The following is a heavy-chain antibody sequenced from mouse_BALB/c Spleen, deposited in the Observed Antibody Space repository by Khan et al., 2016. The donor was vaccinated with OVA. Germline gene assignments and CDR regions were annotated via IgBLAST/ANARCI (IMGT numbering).Heavy chain of an antibody. D-gene: IGHD4-1*02. Sequence: EVELVESGGGLVQPGGSLRLSCATSGFTFTDYYMTWVRQPPGEALEWLGFIAKKADGYRPEYSASVTGRFTISRDTSQNILYLQMTTLRAEESATYYCARDQVGSYVDYWGQGTTLTVSS. J-gene: IGHJ2*01. CDR2: IAKKADGYRP. CDR3: ARDQVGSYVDY. CDR1: GFTFTDYY. V-gene: IGHV7-3*02.